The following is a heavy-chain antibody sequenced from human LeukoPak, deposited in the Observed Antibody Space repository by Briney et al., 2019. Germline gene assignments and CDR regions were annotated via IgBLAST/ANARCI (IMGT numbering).Heavy chain of an antibody. Sequence: GGSLRLSCAASGFTLSSYGMHWVRQAPGKGLEWVAFIRYDGSNKYYADSVKGRFTISRDNSKNTLYLQMNSLRAEDTAVYYCAKEGKIGWLATWGQGTNFDYWGQGTLVTVSS. CDR2: IRYDGSNK. CDR3: AKEGKIGWLATWGQGTNFDY. CDR1: GFTLSSYG. J-gene: IGHJ4*02. D-gene: IGHD6-19*01. V-gene: IGHV3-30*02.